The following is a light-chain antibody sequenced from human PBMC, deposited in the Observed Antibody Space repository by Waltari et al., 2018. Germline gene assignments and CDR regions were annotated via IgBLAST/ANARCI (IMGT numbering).Light chain of an antibody. Sequence: QSALTQPASVSGSPGQSLTLTCTGSHPEVGAYGDVSWYQLHPGKAPQLIIYEVTNRPSGISNPFSASKSDDTASLTISGLQAEDEATYYCSSCSYAPTTTVIFGGGTKVTVL. J-gene: IGLJ2*01. V-gene: IGLV2-14*01. CDR1: HPEVGAYGD. CDR2: EVT. CDR3: SSCSYAPTTTVI.